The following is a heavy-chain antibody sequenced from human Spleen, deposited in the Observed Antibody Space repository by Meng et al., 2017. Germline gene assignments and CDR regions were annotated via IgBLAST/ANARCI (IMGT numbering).Heavy chain of an antibody. V-gene: IGHV4-4*07. Sequence: SETLSLTGTGSGASIASYYWSWIRQPAGKGLEWIERAYISGNTDYNPSLKSRVSMSVDSSKNQFSLKLTSVTAADTAVYYSAAYPLRTSYNTDYWGQGALVTVSS. CDR3: AAYPLRTSYNTDY. J-gene: IGHJ4*02. D-gene: IGHD3-10*01. CDR2: AYISGNT. CDR1: GASIASYY.